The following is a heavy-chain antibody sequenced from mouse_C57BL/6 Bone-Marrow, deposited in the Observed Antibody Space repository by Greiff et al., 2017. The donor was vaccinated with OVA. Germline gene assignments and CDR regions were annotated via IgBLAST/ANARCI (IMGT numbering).Heavy chain of an antibody. J-gene: IGHJ2*01. CDR1: GFTFSDYY. CDR3: ARLAVVAPYYFDY. CDR2: ISNGGGST. D-gene: IGHD1-1*01. V-gene: IGHV5-12*01. Sequence: DVMLVESGGGLVQPGGSLKLSCAASGFTFSDYYMYWVRQTPEKRLEWVAYISNGGGSTYYPDTVKGRFTISRENAKHTLYLQMSRLKSEDTAMYYCARLAVVAPYYFDYWGQGTTLTVAS.